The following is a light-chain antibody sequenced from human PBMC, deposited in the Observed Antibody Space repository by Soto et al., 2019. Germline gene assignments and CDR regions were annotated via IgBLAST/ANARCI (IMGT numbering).Light chain of an antibody. V-gene: IGLV1-47*02. CDR3: AAWDDSLSGPWV. J-gene: IGLJ3*02. CDR2: SNN. Sequence: QSVLTQPPSASGTPGQRVTLSCSGSSSNIGSNYVYWYQQLPGTAPKLLIYSNNQRPSGVPDRFSGSKSGISASLAISGLRSEDDADYYCAAWDDSLSGPWVFGGGTKLTVL. CDR1: SSNIGSNY.